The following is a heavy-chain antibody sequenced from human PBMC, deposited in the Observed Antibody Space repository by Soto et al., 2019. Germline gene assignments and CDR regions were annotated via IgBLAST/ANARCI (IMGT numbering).Heavy chain of an antibody. CDR3: ARLDCVTTTCQFDY. J-gene: IGHJ4*02. Sequence: LSLTCTVSGGSVSSDNYYWGWIRQPPGKGLEWIAYIYYSGSTNSNPSLYSRVTLSVDTSKNQFSLKLTSMTAADTAVYYCARLDCVTTTCQFDYWGQGTLVTVSS. CDR2: IYYSGST. CDR1: GGSVSSDNYY. D-gene: IGHD1-1*01. V-gene: IGHV4-61*01.